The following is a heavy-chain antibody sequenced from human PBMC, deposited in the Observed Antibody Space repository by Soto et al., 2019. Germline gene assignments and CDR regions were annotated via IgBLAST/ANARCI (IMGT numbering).Heavy chain of an antibody. J-gene: IGHJ6*02. CDR1: GYTFTSYA. Sequence: ASVKVSCKASGYTFTSYAMHWVRQAPGQRLEWMGWINAGNGNTKYSQKFQGRVTITRDTSASTAYMELSSLRSEDTAVYYCARELFVAAAGTSVDRMDVWGQGSKVPGSS. CDR3: ARELFVAAAGTSVDRMDV. V-gene: IGHV1-3*01. CDR2: INAGNGNT. D-gene: IGHD6-13*01.